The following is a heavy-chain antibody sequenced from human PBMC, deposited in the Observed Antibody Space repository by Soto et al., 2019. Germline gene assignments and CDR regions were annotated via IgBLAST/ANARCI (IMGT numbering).Heavy chain of an antibody. D-gene: IGHD4-17*01. CDR3: ARHPLDGAAYAMDV. CDR2: IYPGDSDT. J-gene: IGHJ6*02. CDR1: GYIFTSYW. Sequence: GESLKISCKTSGYIFTSYWIGWVRQKPGKGLEWMGIIYPGDSDTRYSPSFQGQVTISADKSVTTAYLQWSSLKASDSAMYYCARHPLDGAAYAMDVWGQGTTVTVSS. V-gene: IGHV5-51*01.